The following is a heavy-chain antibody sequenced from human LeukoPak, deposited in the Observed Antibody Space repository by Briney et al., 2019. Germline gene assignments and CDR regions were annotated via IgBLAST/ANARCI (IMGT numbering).Heavy chain of an antibody. V-gene: IGHV4-39*01. D-gene: IGHD1-26*01. Sequence: SETLSLTCTVSGGSISSSSYYWGWIRQPPGKGLEWIGSIYYSGSTYYNPSLKSRVTISVDTSKNQFSLKLSSVTAADTAVYYRARLVVGAYKYYFDYWGQGTLVTVSS. CDR2: IYYSGST. CDR1: GGSISSSSYY. J-gene: IGHJ4*02. CDR3: ARLVVGAYKYYFDY.